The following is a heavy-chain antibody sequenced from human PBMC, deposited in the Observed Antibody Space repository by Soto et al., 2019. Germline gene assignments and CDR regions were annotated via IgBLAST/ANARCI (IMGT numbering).Heavy chain of an antibody. CDR3: ARVSRDYGDGPDAYDS. CDR2: IGPKSGDT. J-gene: IGHJ3*02. Sequence: ASVKVSCKASGYTFTDYYLHWVRQAPGQGLEWMGWIGPKSGDTKYAQKFQGRVTMTRDTSISTVYMELSRLTSDDTAVFYCARVSRDYGDGPDAYDSWGQGTMVTVSS. CDR1: GYTFTDYY. D-gene: IGHD4-17*01. V-gene: IGHV1-2*02.